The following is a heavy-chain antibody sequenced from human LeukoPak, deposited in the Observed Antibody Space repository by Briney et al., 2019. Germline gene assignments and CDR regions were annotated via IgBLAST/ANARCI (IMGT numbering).Heavy chain of an antibody. V-gene: IGHV3-7*01. Sequence: GRSLRLSCVASGITFSSYGMHWVRQAPGKGLEWVAGINQDESEKNHVDSVRGRFTISRDNAENSLHLQMNSLRAEDTAIYYCARESRPEGRLIDIDFWGQGTLVTVSS. CDR1: GITFSSYG. CDR2: INQDESEK. CDR3: ARESRPEGRLIDIDF. D-gene: IGHD1-1*01. J-gene: IGHJ4*02.